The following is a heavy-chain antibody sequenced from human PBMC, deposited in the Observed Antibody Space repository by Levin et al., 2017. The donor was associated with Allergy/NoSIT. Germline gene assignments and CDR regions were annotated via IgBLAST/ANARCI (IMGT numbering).Heavy chain of an antibody. J-gene: IGHJ3*02. V-gene: IGHV3-48*01. CDR2: IDSKSNII. CDR3: AAISI. CDR1: GFAFSSYS. Sequence: RSGGSLRLSCAASGFAFSSYSMNWVRQAPGKGLEWVSYIDSKSNIIYYADSVKGRFTISRDNAKNSLYLEMNSLRAEDTAVYYCAAISIWGQGTLVSVSS.